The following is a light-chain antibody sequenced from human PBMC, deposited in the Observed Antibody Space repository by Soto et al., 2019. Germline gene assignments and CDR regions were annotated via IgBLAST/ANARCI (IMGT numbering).Light chain of an antibody. V-gene: IGKV3-15*01. Sequence: IVMTQNHATLSVSPGERATLSCGAGQNIHTNLAWYQQKPGQAPRLLFYGASTGATGLPARFSGSGSGTEFTLTINCLQAEDCTVYYCQQYYFLPRTFGQGGLLEI. CDR2: GAS. CDR3: QQYYFLPRT. CDR1: QNIHTN. J-gene: IGKJ5*01.